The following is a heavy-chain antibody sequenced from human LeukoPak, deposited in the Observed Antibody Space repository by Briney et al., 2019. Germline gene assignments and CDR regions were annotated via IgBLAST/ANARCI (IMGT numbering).Heavy chain of an antibody. D-gene: IGHD2-2*01. CDR1: GFTFSSYA. Sequence: GSLRLSCAASGFTFSSYAMSWVRQAPGKGLEWIGEINHSGSTNYNPSLKSRVTISVDTSKNQFSLKLSSVTAADTAVYYCARHRYGSDTSCFGFWGQGTLVTVSS. J-gene: IGHJ4*02. CDR2: INHSGST. V-gene: IGHV4-34*01. CDR3: ARHRYGSDTSCFGF.